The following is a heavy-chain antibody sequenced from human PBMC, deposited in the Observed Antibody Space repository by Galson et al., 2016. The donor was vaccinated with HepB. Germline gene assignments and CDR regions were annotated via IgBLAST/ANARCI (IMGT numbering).Heavy chain of an antibody. CDR3: ARDGGFYDSGTWGKNAFDV. V-gene: IGHV4-59*01. CDR2: IYYGGST. J-gene: IGHJ3*01. Sequence: ETLSLTCTVSGGSISSYFWSWIRQPPGKELEWIGYIYYGGSTHSHPSLKSRVTISVDTSKNQFSLKLSSVTAADTAVYYCARDGGFYDSGTWGKNAFDVWGPGTMVTVSS. CDR1: GGSISSYF. D-gene: IGHD3-22*01.